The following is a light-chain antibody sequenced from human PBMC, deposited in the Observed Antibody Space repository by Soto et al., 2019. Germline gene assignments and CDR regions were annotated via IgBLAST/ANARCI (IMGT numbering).Light chain of an antibody. V-gene: IGKV3-20*01. CDR3: QQSAGSPRT. CDR1: QSVSSSY. J-gene: IGKJ1*01. Sequence: DIVLTQSPGTLSLSPGERATLSCRASQSVSSSYLAWYQRKPGQAPRLLIYGASSRATGIPDRFSGSGSGTDFTLTISRLEPEDFAVYYCQQSAGSPRTFGQGTKVDIK. CDR2: GAS.